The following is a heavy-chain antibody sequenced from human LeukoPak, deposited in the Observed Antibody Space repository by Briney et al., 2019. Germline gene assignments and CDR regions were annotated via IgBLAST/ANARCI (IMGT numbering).Heavy chain of an antibody. D-gene: IGHD2-21*02. CDR3: ARDRGGVTDFDY. CDR2: ISSSGSTI. Sequence: SGGSLRLSCAASGFTFSSYEMNWVRQAPGKGLEWVSYISSSGSTIYYADSVKGRFTISRDNARNSLYLQMNSLRAEDTAVYYCARDRGGVTDFDYWGQGTLVTVSS. CDR1: GFTFSSYE. J-gene: IGHJ4*02. V-gene: IGHV3-48*03.